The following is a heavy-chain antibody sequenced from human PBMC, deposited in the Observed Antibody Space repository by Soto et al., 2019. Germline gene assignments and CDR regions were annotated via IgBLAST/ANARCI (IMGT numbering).Heavy chain of an antibody. J-gene: IGHJ4*02. Sequence: GGSLRLSCAASGFTFSTYAMGWVRQAPGKGLEWVSVVSSGGTHYADSVKGRFTVSRDNSKNTLSLQMNSLRADDTAVYYCAKRRGAGGHFDYWGQGALVTVSS. CDR1: GFTFSTYA. CDR3: AKRRGAGGHFDY. V-gene: IGHV3-23*01. CDR2: VSSGGT. D-gene: IGHD2-15*01.